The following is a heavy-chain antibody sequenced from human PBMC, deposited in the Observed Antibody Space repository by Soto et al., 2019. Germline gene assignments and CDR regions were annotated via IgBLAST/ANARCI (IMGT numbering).Heavy chain of an antibody. J-gene: IGHJ6*02. D-gene: IGHD2-15*01. CDR1: GFTFSSSA. CDR3: AKDFVLIVAVVPVENNGMDV. V-gene: IGHV3-23*01. CDR2: ISGSGGST. Sequence: EVQLLESGGGLVQPGGSLRLSCAASGFTFSSSAMSWVRQAPGKGLEWVSGISGSGGSTYYADSVKGRFTISRDNFRNTLYLQMNSLRAEDTAVYYCAKDFVLIVAVVPVENNGMDVWGQGTTVTVSS.